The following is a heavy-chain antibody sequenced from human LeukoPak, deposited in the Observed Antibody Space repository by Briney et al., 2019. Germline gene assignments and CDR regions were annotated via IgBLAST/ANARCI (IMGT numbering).Heavy chain of an antibody. V-gene: IGHV3-74*01. CDR2: INSDGSST. Sequence: GGSLRLSCAASGFTFSSYWMHWVRQVPGEGLVWVSRINSDGSSTSYADSVKGRFTISKDNAKDTLYLQMNSLRADDTAVYYCARGFPTYMDVWGKGTTVTVSS. CDR3: ARGFPTYMDV. CDR1: GFTFSSYW. J-gene: IGHJ6*03.